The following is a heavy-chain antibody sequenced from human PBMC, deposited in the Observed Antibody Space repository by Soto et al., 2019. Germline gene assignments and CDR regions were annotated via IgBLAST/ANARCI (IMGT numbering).Heavy chain of an antibody. CDR1: GGSISSGGYY. V-gene: IGHV4-31*03. CDR3: ARPRLILTGYPDAFDI. Sequence: QVQLQESGPGLVKPSQTLSLTCTVSGGSISSGGYYWSWIRQHPGKGLEWIGYIYYSGSTYYNPSSKSRVTISVDPSKNQFSLKLSSVTAADTAVYYCARPRLILTGYPDAFDIWGQGTMVTVSS. CDR2: IYYSGST. J-gene: IGHJ3*02. D-gene: IGHD3-9*01.